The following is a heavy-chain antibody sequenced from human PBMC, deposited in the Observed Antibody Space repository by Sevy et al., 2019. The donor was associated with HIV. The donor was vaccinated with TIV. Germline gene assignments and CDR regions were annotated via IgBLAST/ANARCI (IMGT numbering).Heavy chain of an antibody. Sequence: SETLSLTCTVSGGSITSLYWNWIRQPPGKGLEWIANIYYNGHINYNPSLKSRVTLPLDTSKNQFSLRLSSVTAAVTAMYYCAGENAWGRGYSWGQGTLVTVSS. V-gene: IGHV4-59*08. CDR2: IYYNGHI. D-gene: IGHD1-26*01. J-gene: IGHJ4*02. CDR3: AGENAWGRGYS. CDR1: GGSITSLY.